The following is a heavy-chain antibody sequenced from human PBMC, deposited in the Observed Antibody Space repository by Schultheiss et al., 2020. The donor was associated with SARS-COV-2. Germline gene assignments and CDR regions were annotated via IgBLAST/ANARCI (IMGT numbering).Heavy chain of an antibody. CDR1: GGSISRGGNS. J-gene: IGHJ6*02. V-gene: IGHV4-30-2*01. Sequence: SETLSLTCVVSGGSISRGGNSWSWIRQPPGKGLEWMGYIYHSGSIYYNPSLKSRVTISVDTSKNQFSLKLNSVTAADTAVYYCARDSGTVRYYYGMDVWGQGTTVTVSS. CDR2: IYHSGSI. D-gene: IGHD1/OR15-1a*01. CDR3: ARDSGTVRYYYGMDV.